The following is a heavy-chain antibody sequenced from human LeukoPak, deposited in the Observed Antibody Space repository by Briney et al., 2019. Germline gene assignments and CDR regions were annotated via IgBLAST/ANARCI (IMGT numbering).Heavy chain of an antibody. CDR3: ARGARGGQLWLDY. J-gene: IGHJ4*02. Sequence: GGSLRLFCAASGFTVSSNYMSWVRQAPGKGLEWVSVIYSGGSTYYADSVKGRFTISRDNSKNTLYLQMNSLRAEDTAVYYCARGARGGQLWLDYWGQGTLVTVSS. D-gene: IGHD5-18*01. CDR2: IYSGGST. V-gene: IGHV3-66*01. CDR1: GFTVSSNY.